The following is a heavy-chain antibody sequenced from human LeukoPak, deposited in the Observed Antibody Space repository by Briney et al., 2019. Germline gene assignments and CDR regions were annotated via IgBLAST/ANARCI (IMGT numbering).Heavy chain of an antibody. D-gene: IGHD5-12*01. CDR1: GYTFTGYY. CDR3: ARAAVATIPHWGMDV. J-gene: IGHJ6*02. CDR2: INPNSGGT. Sequence: ASVKVSFKASGYTFTGYYMHWVRQAPGQGLEWMGWINPNSGGTNYAQKFQGRVTMTRDTSISTAYMELSRLRSDDTAVYYCARAAVATIPHWGMDVWGQGTTVTVSS. V-gene: IGHV1-2*02.